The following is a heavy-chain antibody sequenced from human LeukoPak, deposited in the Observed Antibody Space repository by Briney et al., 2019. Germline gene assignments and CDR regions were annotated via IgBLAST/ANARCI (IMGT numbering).Heavy chain of an antibody. D-gene: IGHD2-8*01. V-gene: IGHV3-23*01. CDR1: GFTFSNYA. J-gene: IGHJ5*02. CDR2: ISGSGGRT. CDR3: AEGDNGWFDP. Sequence: PGGSLRLSCAASGFTFSNYAMSWVRQAPGKGLEWVSAISGSGGRTYYADSVKGRFTISRDNSKNTLYLQMNTLRAEDTAVYYCAEGDNGWFDPWGQGTLVTVSS.